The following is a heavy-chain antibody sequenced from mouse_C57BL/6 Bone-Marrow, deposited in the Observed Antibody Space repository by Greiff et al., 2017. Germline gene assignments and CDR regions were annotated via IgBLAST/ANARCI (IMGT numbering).Heavy chain of an antibody. V-gene: IGHV5-9*01. CDR3: ARQVTTVLATKYFDV. Sequence: EVQLVQSGGGLVKPGGSLKLSCAASGFTFSSYTMSWVRQTPEKRLQWVAAISGGGGNTYYPDSVKGRFTISRDNDKNILYLQLSSLRSEDTALXDVARQVTTVLATKYFDVWGTGTTVTVSS. J-gene: IGHJ1*03. CDR2: ISGGGGNT. CDR1: GFTFSSYT. D-gene: IGHD1-1*01.